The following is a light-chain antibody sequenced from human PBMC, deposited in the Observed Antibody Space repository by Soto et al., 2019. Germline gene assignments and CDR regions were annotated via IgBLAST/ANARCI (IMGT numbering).Light chain of an antibody. Sequence: EIVLTQSPGTLSLSPGERPTLSCRASQSVSSSYLAWYQQKPGQAHRXXIYGASSRATGIPDRFSGSGSGTDVTITISRLEPEDCAVYDCQQYGSSPWTFGQGTKVDIK. CDR2: GAS. J-gene: IGKJ1*01. CDR1: QSVSSSY. CDR3: QQYGSSPWT. V-gene: IGKV3-20*01.